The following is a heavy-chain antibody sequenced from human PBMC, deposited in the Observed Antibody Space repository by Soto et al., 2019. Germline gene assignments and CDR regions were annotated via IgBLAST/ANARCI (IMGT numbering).Heavy chain of an antibody. V-gene: IGHV4-34*01. CDR1: GGSFSGYY. CDR3: ACLYYYGSGIQGWFDP. CDR2: INHSGST. D-gene: IGHD3-10*01. Sequence: SETLSLTCAVYGGSFSGYYWSWIRQPPGKGLEWIGEINHSGSTNYNPSLKSRVTISVDTSKNQFSLKLSSVTAADTAVYYCACLYYYGSGIQGWFDPWGQGTLVTVSS. J-gene: IGHJ5*02.